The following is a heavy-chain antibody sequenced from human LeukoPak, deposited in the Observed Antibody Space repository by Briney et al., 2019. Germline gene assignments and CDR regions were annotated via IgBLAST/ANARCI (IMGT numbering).Heavy chain of an antibody. Sequence: GGSLTLSCAASGFTFSSYTMNWVRQAPGKGLEWVSSITSSSSFIYYADSLKGRFTISRDNAKNSLYLQMNSLRAEDTAVYYCARRSGDILTGYYNDAFDIWGQGTMVTVSS. V-gene: IGHV3-21*01. J-gene: IGHJ3*02. CDR3: ARRSGDILTGYYNDAFDI. CDR2: ITSSSSFI. CDR1: GFTFSSYT. D-gene: IGHD3-9*01.